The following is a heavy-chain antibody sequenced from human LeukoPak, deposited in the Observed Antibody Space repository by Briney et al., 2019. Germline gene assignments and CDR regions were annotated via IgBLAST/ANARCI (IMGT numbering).Heavy chain of an antibody. CDR2: ISGSGGST. D-gene: IGHD3-10*01. J-gene: IGHJ6*02. CDR1: GFNFRSYG. CDR3: AKDKRYGSGSYYMDYYYGMDV. Sequence: PGGSLRLSCAAAGFNFRSYGMSWVRQAPGKGLEWVSAISGSGGSTYYADSVKGRFTISRDNSKNTLYLQMNSLRAEDTAVYYCAKDKRYGSGSYYMDYYYGMDVWGQGTTVTVSS. V-gene: IGHV3-23*01.